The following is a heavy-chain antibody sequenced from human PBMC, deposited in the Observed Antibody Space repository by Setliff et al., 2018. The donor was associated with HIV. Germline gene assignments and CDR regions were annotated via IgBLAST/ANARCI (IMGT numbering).Heavy chain of an antibody. Sequence: PGGSLRLSCSASAYTFRTYPMNWVRQAPGKGLEWVSYISGSGGVMAYADSVKGRFTISRDNAKNSMYLQMNSLRVEDTATYYCARARGSVGYYGSGTMYHMDVWGKGTTVTVSS. CDR3: ARARGSVGYYGSGTMYHMDV. CDR2: ISGSGGVM. J-gene: IGHJ6*03. V-gene: IGHV3-48*03. CDR1: AYTFRTYP. D-gene: IGHD3-10*01.